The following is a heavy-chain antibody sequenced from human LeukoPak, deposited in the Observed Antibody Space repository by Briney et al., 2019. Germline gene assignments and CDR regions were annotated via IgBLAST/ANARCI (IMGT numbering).Heavy chain of an antibody. V-gene: IGHV4-30-4*01. CDR1: GGSINTGHYY. CDR3: ASTSKYIGSGRDDSFDI. J-gene: IGHJ3*02. CDR2: ISYSGGT. Sequence: SETLSLTCTVSGGSINTGHYYWSWIRQPPGKGLEWIGYISYSGGTYYNPPLKSRVSISVDTSKSQFSLKMSSMTAADTAIYYCASTSKYIGSGRDDSFDIWGQGTMVTVSS. D-gene: IGHD3-10*01.